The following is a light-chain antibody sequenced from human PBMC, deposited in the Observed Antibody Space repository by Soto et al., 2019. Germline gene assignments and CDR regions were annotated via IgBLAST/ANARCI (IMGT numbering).Light chain of an antibody. CDR2: WAS. CDR3: QQYYSTPYT. Sequence: DIVMTQSPASLAVSLGERATINCKSSQSVLYSSNNKNYLAWYQQQPGQPPKLLIYWASTRESGVPDRFSGSGSGTDFTLTISSLQAEDVAVYYCQQYYSTPYTFGQGTKLDIK. CDR1: QSVLYSSNNKNY. J-gene: IGKJ2*01. V-gene: IGKV4-1*01.